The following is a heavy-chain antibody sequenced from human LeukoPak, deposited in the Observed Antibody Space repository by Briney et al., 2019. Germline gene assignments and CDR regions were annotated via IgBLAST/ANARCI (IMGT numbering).Heavy chain of an antibody. V-gene: IGHV4-34*01. CDR3: ARTTPRATNGMDV. CDR2: INHSGST. D-gene: IGHD5-24*01. J-gene: IGHJ6*02. CDR1: GGSFSGYY. Sequence: PSETLSLTCAVYGGSFSGYYWSWIRQPPGKGLEWIGEINHSGSTNYNPSLKSRVTISVDTSKNQFSLKLSSVTAADTAVYYCARTTPRATNGMDVWGQGTTVTVSS.